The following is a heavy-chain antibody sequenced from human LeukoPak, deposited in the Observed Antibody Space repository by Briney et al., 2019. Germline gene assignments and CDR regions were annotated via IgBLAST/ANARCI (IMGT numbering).Heavy chain of an antibody. Sequence: GGSLRLSCAASGFTFSSYALTWVRQAPGKGLEWVSAISGSGGSTYNADSLKGRFTISRDNSKNTLYLQMNSLRAEDTALYYCAGGYGSGSFSAWGQGTLVTVSS. CDR1: GFTFSSYA. D-gene: IGHD3-10*01. V-gene: IGHV3-23*01. CDR2: ISGSGGST. J-gene: IGHJ5*02. CDR3: AGGYGSGSFSA.